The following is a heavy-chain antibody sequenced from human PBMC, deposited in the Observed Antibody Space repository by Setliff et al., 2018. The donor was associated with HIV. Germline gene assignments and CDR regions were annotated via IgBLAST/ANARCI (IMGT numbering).Heavy chain of an antibody. Sequence: SGPTLVNPTQTLALTCTFSGFSLSTSGMCVSWIRQPPGKALEWLARIDWDDDKYYSTSLKTRLTISKDTSKNQVVLKMTNIDPVDTATYYCVRMISYSPYFDYWGQGTLVTVSS. CDR1: GFSLSTSGMC. CDR3: VRMISYSPYFDY. V-gene: IGHV2-70*11. D-gene: IGHD1-26*01. CDR2: IDWDDDK. J-gene: IGHJ4*02.